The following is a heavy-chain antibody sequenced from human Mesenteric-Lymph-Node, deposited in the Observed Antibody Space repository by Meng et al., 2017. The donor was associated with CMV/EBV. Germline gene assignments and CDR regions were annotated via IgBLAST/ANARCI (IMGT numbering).Heavy chain of an antibody. Sequence: SVKVSCKASGGTFSRHAISWVRQAPGQGLTWMGGIIPRLAIANYARNFQDRVTITADKSTSTAYMELSRLRSDDTAVYYCAREGLLSIAARLYYFDYWGQGTLVTVSS. V-gene: IGHV1-69*10. D-gene: IGHD6-6*01. CDR3: AREGLLSIAARLYYFDY. CDR2: IIPRLAIA. J-gene: IGHJ4*02. CDR1: GGTFSRHA.